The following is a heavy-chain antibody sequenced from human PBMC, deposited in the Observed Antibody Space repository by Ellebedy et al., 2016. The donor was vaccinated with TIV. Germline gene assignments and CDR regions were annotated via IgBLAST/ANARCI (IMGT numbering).Heavy chain of an antibody. Sequence: GGSLRLSCAASGFTFADYGMSWVRQAPGKGLEWVSGINWNGGSTGYADSVKGRFTISRDNAKNSLYLQMNSLRAEDTSLYYCARDRSVVMASDAFDIWGQGTMVTVSS. CDR2: INWNGGST. D-gene: IGHD4-23*01. J-gene: IGHJ3*02. CDR3: ARDRSVVMASDAFDI. CDR1: GFTFADYG. V-gene: IGHV3-20*04.